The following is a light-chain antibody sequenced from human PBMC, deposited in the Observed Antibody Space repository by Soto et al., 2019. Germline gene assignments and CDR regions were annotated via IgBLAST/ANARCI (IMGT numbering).Light chain of an antibody. CDR2: DAS. CDR1: QGVSRW. Sequence: DIQMTQSPSTLSASVGDRVTITCRASQGVSRWLAWYQQKPGRAPKVLIYDASTLESGVPSRFSGSGSGTEFTLTINSLQTDDIAIYYCQQYNSYSRTFGQGTKVEIK. V-gene: IGKV1-5*01. J-gene: IGKJ1*01. CDR3: QQYNSYSRT.